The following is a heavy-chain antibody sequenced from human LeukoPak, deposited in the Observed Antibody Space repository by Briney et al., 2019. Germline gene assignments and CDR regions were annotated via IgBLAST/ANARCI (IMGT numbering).Heavy chain of an antibody. V-gene: IGHV3-30*18. CDR3: AKGYGQQLVNNWFDP. D-gene: IGHD6-13*01. CDR1: GLTFSSYG. J-gene: IGHJ5*02. Sequence: GRSLRLSCAASGLTFSSYGMHWVRQAPGKGLEWVAVISFDGSNKYYADSVKGRFTISRDNSKHTLYLQMNSLRVEDTAVYYCAKGYGQQLVNNWFDPWGQGTLVTVSS. CDR2: ISFDGSNK.